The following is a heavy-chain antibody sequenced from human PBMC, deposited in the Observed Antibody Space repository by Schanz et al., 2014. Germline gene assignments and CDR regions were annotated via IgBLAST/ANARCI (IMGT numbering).Heavy chain of an antibody. CDR2: IVPIAGIT. CDR1: GGTFSSDT. Sequence: QVHLVQSGAEVKKPGSSVKVSCKASGGTFSSDTFSWVRQAPGQGLEWMGRIVPIAGITNYAQRFQGRVTITADKSSDTAYMELNSLNSDDTAVYYCATLDYADSVSWGQGTLVNVSS. V-gene: IGHV1-69*02. D-gene: IGHD4-17*01. CDR3: ATLDYADSVS. J-gene: IGHJ5*02.